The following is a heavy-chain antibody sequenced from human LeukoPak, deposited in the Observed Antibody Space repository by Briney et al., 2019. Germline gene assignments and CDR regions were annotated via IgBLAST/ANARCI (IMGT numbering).Heavy chain of an antibody. J-gene: IGHJ4*02. D-gene: IGHD5-12*01. CDR1: GFTFSSYG. Sequence: HPGGSLRLSCAASGFTFSSYGMHWVRQAPGKGLEWVAFIRYDGSNKYYADSVKGRFTISRDNSKNTLYLQMNSLRAEDTAVYYCAKDRVVATIFGVYFDYWGQGTLVTVSS. CDR2: IRYDGSNK. V-gene: IGHV3-30*02. CDR3: AKDRVVATIFGVYFDY.